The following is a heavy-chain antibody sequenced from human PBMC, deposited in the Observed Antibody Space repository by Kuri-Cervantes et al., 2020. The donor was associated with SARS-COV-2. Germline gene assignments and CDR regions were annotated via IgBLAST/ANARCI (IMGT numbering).Heavy chain of an antibody. Sequence: GGSLRLSCAASGFTFTGYSMNWVRQAPGKGLEWVSSISSSSGYVYYADSVKGRFTISRDNAKNSLYLQMNSLRAEDTAVYYCARDERYYDSSGYHDWYFDLWGRGTLVTVSS. V-gene: IGHV3-21*01. J-gene: IGHJ2*01. CDR2: ISSSSGYV. CDR1: GFTFTGYS. CDR3: ARDERYYDSSGYHDWYFDL. D-gene: IGHD3-22*01.